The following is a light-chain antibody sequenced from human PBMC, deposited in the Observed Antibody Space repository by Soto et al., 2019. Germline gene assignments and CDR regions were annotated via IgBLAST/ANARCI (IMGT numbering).Light chain of an antibody. CDR3: QQFNSKVWT. CDR2: EAS. J-gene: IGKJ1*01. V-gene: IGKV1-5*01. Sequence: DIQMTQSPSTLSASVGDTVTITCRASQSVSRGLNGYQQKPGKASRLLIYEASNLESGVPMRFSGSGSWTEFVLTITSLRPADSATYYCQQFNSKVWTFGQGTRVAI. CDR1: QSVSRG.